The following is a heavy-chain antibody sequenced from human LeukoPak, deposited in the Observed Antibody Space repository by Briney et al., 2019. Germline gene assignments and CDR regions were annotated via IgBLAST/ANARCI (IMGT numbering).Heavy chain of an antibody. CDR2: INPNSGVT. CDR1: GYTFTAYY. Sequence: ASVKVSCKASGYTFTAYYMHWVRQAPGQGLEWMGLINPNSGVTKFAQKSQGRVTMSRDTSISTAYMELNRLTSDDTAVYYCARGDYGRADPWGQGSLVTVSS. V-gene: IGHV1-2*02. J-gene: IGHJ5*02. D-gene: IGHD4-17*01. CDR3: ARGDYGRADP.